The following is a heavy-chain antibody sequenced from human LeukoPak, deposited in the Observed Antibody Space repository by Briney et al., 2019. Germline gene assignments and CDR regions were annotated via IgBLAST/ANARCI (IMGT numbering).Heavy chain of an antibody. CDR1: GYTFTSYY. CDR3: AREGGFYGDLRADDYYYGMDV. Sequence: ASVKVSCKASGYTFTSYYMHWVRQAPGQGLEWMGIINPSGGSTSYAQKFQGRVTMTRDTSTSTVYMELSSLRSEDTAVYYCAREGGFYGDLRADDYYYGMDVWGQGTTVTVSS. V-gene: IGHV1-46*01. J-gene: IGHJ6*02. D-gene: IGHD4-17*01. CDR2: INPSGGST.